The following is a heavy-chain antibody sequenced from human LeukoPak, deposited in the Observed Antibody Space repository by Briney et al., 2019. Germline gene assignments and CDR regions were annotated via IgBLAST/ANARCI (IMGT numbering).Heavy chain of an antibody. CDR1: GGSISSGGYY. CDR2: IYYSGST. CDR3: ARAQYYYYYMDV. J-gene: IGHJ6*03. V-gene: IGHV4-30-2*03. Sequence: SETLSLTCTVSGGSISSGGYYWSWIRQPPGKGLEWIGYIYYSGSTYYNPSLKSRVTISVDTSKNQFSLKLSSVTAADTAVYYCARAQYYYYYMDVWGKGTTVTVSS.